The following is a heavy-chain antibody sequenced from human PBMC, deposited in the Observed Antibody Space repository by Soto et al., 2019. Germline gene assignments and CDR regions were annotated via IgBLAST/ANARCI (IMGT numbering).Heavy chain of an antibody. Sequence: SETLSLTCTVSGGSISSGDYYWSWIRQPPGKGLEWIGYIYYSGSAYYNPSLKSRVTISVDTSKNQFSLKLSSVTAADTAVYYCARKTTVVPGPYAFDIWGQGTMVTVS. CDR1: GGSISSGDYY. D-gene: IGHD4-17*01. J-gene: IGHJ3*02. V-gene: IGHV4-30-4*01. CDR3: ARKTTVVPGPYAFDI. CDR2: IYYSGSA.